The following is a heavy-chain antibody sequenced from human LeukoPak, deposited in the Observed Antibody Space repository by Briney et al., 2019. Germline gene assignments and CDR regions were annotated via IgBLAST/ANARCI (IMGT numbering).Heavy chain of an antibody. D-gene: IGHD3-9*01. CDR3: AKWGDYDVLTGYYVSDY. V-gene: IGHV3-23*01. Sequence: GGSLRLSCAASGFIFSNYAMSWVRQAPGKGLEWVSAITGSGGSTYYADSVKGRFTISRDNSKNMLYLQMNSLRAEDTAVYYCAKWGDYDVLTGYYVSDYWGQGTLVTVSS. J-gene: IGHJ4*02. CDR1: GFIFSNYA. CDR2: ITGSGGST.